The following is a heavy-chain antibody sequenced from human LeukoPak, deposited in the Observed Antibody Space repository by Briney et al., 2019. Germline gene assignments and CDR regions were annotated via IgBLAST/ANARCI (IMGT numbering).Heavy chain of an antibody. D-gene: IGHD6-13*01. V-gene: IGHV4-61*01. CDR1: GYSISSGYY. Sequence: SETLSLTCTVSGYSISSGYYWGWIRQPPGKGLEWIGYIYYSGSTNYNPSLKSRVTISVDTSKNQFSLKLSSVTAADTAVYYCAREAKGSSWYTNAFDIWGQGTMVTVSS. CDR3: AREAKGSSWYTNAFDI. CDR2: IYYSGST. J-gene: IGHJ3*02.